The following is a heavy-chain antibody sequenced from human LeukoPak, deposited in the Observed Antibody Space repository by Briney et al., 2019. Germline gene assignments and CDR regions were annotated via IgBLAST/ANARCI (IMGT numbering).Heavy chain of an antibody. Sequence: SETLSLTCAVYGGSFSGYYWSWIRQPPGKGLEWIGEINHSGSTNYNPSLKSRVTMSVDTSKNQFSLKLSSVTAADTAVYYCARGRTPNYDFWSGYYRGWYFDYWGQGTLVTVSS. J-gene: IGHJ4*02. V-gene: IGHV4-34*01. CDR3: ARGRTPNYDFWSGYYRGWYFDY. CDR2: INHSGST. CDR1: GGSFSGYY. D-gene: IGHD3-3*01.